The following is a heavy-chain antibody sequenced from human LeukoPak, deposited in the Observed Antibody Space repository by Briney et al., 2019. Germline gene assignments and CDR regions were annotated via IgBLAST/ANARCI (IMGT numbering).Heavy chain of an antibody. J-gene: IGHJ4*02. D-gene: IGHD6-13*01. CDR2: IYPGDSDT. Sequence: GESLKIPCKGSGYSFTSYWIGWVRQMPGKGLEGGGIIYPGDSDTRYSPSFQGKVTISADKSISTAYLQWSSLKASDTAMYYCARGDEIAAAGLDYWGQGTLVTVSS. V-gene: IGHV5-51*01. CDR1: GYSFTSYW. CDR3: ARGDEIAAAGLDY.